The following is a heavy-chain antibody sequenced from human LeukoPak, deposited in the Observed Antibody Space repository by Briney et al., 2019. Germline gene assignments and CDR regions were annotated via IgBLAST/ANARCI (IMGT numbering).Heavy chain of an antibody. V-gene: IGHV4-4*09. J-gene: IGHJ5*02. Sequence: PSETLSLSCTVSGGSNNSYYWSWIRQPPGKGLEWIGYTHPSGNTNYSPSLKSRATISIDTSRNQFSLKLSSVTAADTAVYYCARKAPKKGCFDPWGQGTLVTVSS. CDR2: THPSGNT. CDR1: GGSNNSYY. CDR3: ARKAPKKGCFDP.